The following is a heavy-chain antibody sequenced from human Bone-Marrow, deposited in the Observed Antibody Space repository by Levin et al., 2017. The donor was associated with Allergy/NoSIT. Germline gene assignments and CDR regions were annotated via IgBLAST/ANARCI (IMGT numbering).Heavy chain of an antibody. V-gene: IGHV3-23*01. CDR1: GFTFNNYA. J-gene: IGHJ6*02. CDR2: ISGGAGNT. CDR3: AKGAVAADYYFYGVDV. Sequence: PGGSLRLSCAASGFTFNNYAMTWVRQAPGKGLEWVSVISGGAGNTNYADSVKGRFTTSRDNSRVYLQMNSLRADDTAVYYCAKGAVAADYYFYGVDVWGQGTTVIVSS. D-gene: IGHD6-19*01.